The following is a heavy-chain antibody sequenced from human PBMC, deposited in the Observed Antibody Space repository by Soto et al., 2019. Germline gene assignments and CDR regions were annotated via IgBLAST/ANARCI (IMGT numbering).Heavy chain of an antibody. D-gene: IGHD1-1*01. V-gene: IGHV3-23*01. Sequence: EVLLLEYGGGLVQPGGSLRLSCVASGFSFSSNGMTWVRQAPGKGLEWISDIGDGGGGIQYADSVKGRFSISRDNSKNMLFLQMNSLRVDDTAVYYCVRPRGPTNNWYFDYWGQGTLVTVSS. CDR1: GFSFSSNG. J-gene: IGHJ4*02. CDR2: IGDGGGGI. CDR3: VRPRGPTNNWYFDY.